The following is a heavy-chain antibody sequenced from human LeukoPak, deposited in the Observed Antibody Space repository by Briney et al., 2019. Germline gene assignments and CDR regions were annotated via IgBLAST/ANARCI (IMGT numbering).Heavy chain of an antibody. V-gene: IGHV1-2*02. CDR1: GYTFTGYY. CDR2: INPNSGGT. D-gene: IGHD2-2*01. CDR3: ARSGSVVVVPAAYNWFDP. J-gene: IGHJ5*02. Sequence: SVKVSCKASGYTFTGYYMHWVRQAPGQGPEWMGWINPNSGGTNYAQKFQGRVTMTRDTSISTAYMELSRLRSDDTAVYYCARSGSVVVVPAAYNWFDPWGQGTLVTVSS.